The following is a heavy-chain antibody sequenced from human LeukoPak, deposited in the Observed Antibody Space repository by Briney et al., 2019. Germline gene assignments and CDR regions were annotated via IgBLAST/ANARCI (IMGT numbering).Heavy chain of an antibody. CDR3: ARASDIVGATIFDY. CDR1: GFTFSSYG. J-gene: IGHJ4*02. D-gene: IGHD1-26*01. Sequence: GGSLRLSCAASGFTFSSYGMSWVRQAPGKGLEWVSAISGSGGSTYYADSVKGRFTISRDNAKNSLFLQMNSLRAEDTAVYYCARASDIVGATIFDYWGQGTLVTVSS. CDR2: ISGSGGST. V-gene: IGHV3-23*01.